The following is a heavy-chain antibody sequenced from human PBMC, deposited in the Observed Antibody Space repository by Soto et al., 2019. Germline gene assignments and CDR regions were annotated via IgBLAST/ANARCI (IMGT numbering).Heavy chain of an antibody. Sequence: EVQLVESGGGLVQPGGSLRLSCAASGFTFSTYWMHWIRQVPGKGLEWVSRINRDASHTYYADSVKGRFTISRDNAKNTLHLGMNGQRAEYTAVYYCFGDGHCVSSSCYGDGIDPCGHSTLVTVAS. CDR3: FGDGHCVSSSCYGDGIDP. V-gene: IGHV3-74*01. D-gene: IGHD2-15*01. J-gene: IGHJ5*02. CDR1: GFTFSTYW. CDR2: INRDASHT.